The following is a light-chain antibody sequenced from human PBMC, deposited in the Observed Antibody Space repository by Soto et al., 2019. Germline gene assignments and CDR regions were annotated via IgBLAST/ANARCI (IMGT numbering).Light chain of an antibody. V-gene: IGLV1-44*01. J-gene: IGLJ2*01. Sequence: QSVLTQPPSASGTPGQRVTISCSGRSSNLGSNTVTWYQHLPGTAPKLLIYSNDQRPSGVPDRFSGSKSGTSASLAISGLQSEDEADYYCASWDDSRKGVVFGGGTKLTVL. CDR1: SSNLGSNT. CDR3: ASWDDSRKGVV. CDR2: SND.